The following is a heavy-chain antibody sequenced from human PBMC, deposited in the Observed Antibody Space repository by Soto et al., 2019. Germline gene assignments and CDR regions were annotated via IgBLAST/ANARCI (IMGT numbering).Heavy chain of an antibody. CDR3: ARGAPVVNDY. V-gene: IGHV4-39*07. CDR1: GGSISSYY. CDR2: IYYSGST. J-gene: IGHJ4*02. D-gene: IGHD3-22*01. Sequence: ETLSLTCTVSGGSISSYYWGWIRQPPGKGLEWIGSIYYSGSTYYNPSLKSRVTISVDTSKNQFSLKLSSVTAADTAVYYCARGAPVVNDYWGQGTLVTVSS.